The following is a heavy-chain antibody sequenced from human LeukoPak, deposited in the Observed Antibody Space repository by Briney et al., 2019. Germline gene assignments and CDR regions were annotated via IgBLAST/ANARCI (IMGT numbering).Heavy chain of an antibody. CDR1: GYTFTGYY. V-gene: IGHV1-2*02. Sequence: ASVKVSCKASGYTFTGYYMHWVRQAPGQGLEWMGWINPNSGGTNYAQKFQGRVTVTRDTSISTAYMELSRLRSGDTAVYYCARDGFVDSSGVFDYWGQGTLVTVSS. D-gene: IGHD3-22*01. CDR3: ARDGFVDSSGVFDY. CDR2: INPNSGGT. J-gene: IGHJ4*02.